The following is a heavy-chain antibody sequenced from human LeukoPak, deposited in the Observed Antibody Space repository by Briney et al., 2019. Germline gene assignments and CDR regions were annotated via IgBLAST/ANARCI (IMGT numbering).Heavy chain of an antibody. D-gene: IGHD6-6*01. CDR1: GGSISSSNYY. CDR2: IYYSGST. J-gene: IGHJ4*02. Sequence: SETLSLTCTVSGGSISSSNYYWGWIRQPPGKGLEWIGTIYYSGSTYYNPSLKSRVTISVDTSKNQFSLKLSSVTAANTAVYYCAGSSPPGVFDFWGQGTLVTVSS. CDR3: AGSSPPGVFDF. V-gene: IGHV4-39*07.